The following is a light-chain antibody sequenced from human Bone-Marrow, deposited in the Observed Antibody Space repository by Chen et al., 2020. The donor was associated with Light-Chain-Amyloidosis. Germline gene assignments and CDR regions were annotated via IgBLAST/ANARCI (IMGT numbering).Light chain of an antibody. CDR3: SSYTITNTLV. V-gene: IGLV2-14*01. CDR2: EVT. Sequence: QSALTQPAPVSGSPGQSITIPCTGTSSDVGGDNHVSWYQQHPDKAHKLMIYEVTNRPSWVPDRFSGSKSDNTASLTISGLQTEDEADYFCSSYTITNTLVFGSGTRVTVL. J-gene: IGLJ1*01. CDR1: SSDVGGDNH.